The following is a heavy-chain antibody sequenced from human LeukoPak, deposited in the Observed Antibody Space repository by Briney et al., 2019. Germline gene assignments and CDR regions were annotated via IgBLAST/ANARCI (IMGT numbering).Heavy chain of an antibody. D-gene: IGHD2-21*02. CDR3: AKGDGINHYHWFDP. CDR1: EFTFSSYA. CDR2: ISGGGDRT. V-gene: IGHV3-23*01. J-gene: IGHJ5*02. Sequence: GGSLRLSCAASEFTFSSYAMNWVRQAPGKGLEWVSGISGGGDRTYYAASVKGRFTISRDNSKSTLYLQMNSLRVEDTALYYCAKGDGINHYHWFDPWGQGTQVTVSS.